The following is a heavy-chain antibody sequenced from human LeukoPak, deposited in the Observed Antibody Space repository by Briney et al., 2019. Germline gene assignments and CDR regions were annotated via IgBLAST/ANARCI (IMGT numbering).Heavy chain of an antibody. CDR3: AREKGRVRDEAWYAFDI. CDR1: GYTFTSYG. Sequence: ASVKVSCKASGYTFTSYGISWVRQAPGQGLEWMGWISAYNGNTNYAQKLQGRVTMTTDTSTSTAYMELRSLRSGDTAVYYCAREKGRVRDEAWYAFDIWGQGTMVTVSS. J-gene: IGHJ3*02. CDR2: ISAYNGNT. D-gene: IGHD3-10*01. V-gene: IGHV1-18*01.